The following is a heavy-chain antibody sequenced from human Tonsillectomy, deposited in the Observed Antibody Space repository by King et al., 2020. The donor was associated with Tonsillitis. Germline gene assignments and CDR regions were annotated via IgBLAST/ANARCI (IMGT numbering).Heavy chain of an antibody. V-gene: IGHV1-2*02. Sequence: QLVQSGAEVKKPGASVKVSCKASGYTFTAFYVHWVRQAPGQGLEWMGWINPNSGGTNYALNFQGRVTLTRDTSISTAYMDLSRLRSDDTAVYYCARDLYGGNSGVFDIWGQGTMGTVSS. CDR3: ARDLYGGNSGVFDI. D-gene: IGHD4-23*01. CDR2: INPNSGGT. J-gene: IGHJ3*02. CDR1: GYTFTAFY.